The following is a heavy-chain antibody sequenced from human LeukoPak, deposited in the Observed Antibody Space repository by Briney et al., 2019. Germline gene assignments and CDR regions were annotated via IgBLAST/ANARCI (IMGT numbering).Heavy chain of an antibody. Sequence: GGSLRLSCAASGFTFSSYGMHWVRQAPGKGLEWVAVISYDGSNKYYADSVKGRFAISRDNSKNTLYLQMNSLRAEDTAVYYCAKEGYSSSWFFWYFDLWGRGTLVTVSS. CDR2: ISYDGSNK. D-gene: IGHD6-13*01. V-gene: IGHV3-30*18. CDR3: AKEGYSSSWFFWYFDL. CDR1: GFTFSSYG. J-gene: IGHJ2*01.